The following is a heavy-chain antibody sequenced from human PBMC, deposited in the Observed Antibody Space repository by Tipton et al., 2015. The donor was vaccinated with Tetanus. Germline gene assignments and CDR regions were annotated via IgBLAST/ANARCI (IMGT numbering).Heavy chain of an antibody. CDR3: ARAVWSYEGYYYGLDV. Sequence: TLSLTCTVSGDSISSSDYYWGWIRQPPGEGLEWIASVYTSGSSNFNPSLKSRVTMSVDMSNNQFSLKLSSVTAADTAVYYCARAVWSYEGYYYGLDVWGQGITVTVSS. CDR2: VYTSGSS. CDR1: GDSISSSDYY. J-gene: IGHJ6*02. V-gene: IGHV4-39*07. D-gene: IGHD1-26*01.